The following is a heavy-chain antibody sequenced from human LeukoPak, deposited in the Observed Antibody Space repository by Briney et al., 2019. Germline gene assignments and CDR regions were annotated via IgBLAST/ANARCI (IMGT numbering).Heavy chain of an antibody. CDR3: ARTRRGDSVLIFDY. Sequence: SETLSLTCAVYGGSFSGYYWSWIRQPPGKGLEWIGEINHSGSTNYNPSLKSRVTISVDTSKNQFSLKLSSVTAADTAVYYCARTRRGDSVLIFDYWGQGTLVTVSS. D-gene: IGHD4-17*01. CDR2: INHSGST. CDR1: GGSFSGYY. J-gene: IGHJ4*02. V-gene: IGHV4-34*01.